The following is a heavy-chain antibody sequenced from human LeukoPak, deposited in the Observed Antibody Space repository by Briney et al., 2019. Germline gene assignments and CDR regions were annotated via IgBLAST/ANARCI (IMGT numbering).Heavy chain of an antibody. D-gene: IGHD3-22*01. CDR2: IYPGDSDT. J-gene: IGHJ3*02. Sequence: GESLQISCKGSGYSFTSYWIGWVRQMPGKGLEWMGTIYPGDSDTRYSPSFQGQVTISADKSISTAYLQWSSLKASDTAMYYCARHPNYYDSSGYPIEAFDIWGQGTMVTVSS. CDR1: GYSFTSYW. CDR3: ARHPNYYDSSGYPIEAFDI. V-gene: IGHV5-51*01.